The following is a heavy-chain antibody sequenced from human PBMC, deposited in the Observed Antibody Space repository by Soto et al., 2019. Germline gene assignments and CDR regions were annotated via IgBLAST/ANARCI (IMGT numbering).Heavy chain of an antibody. D-gene: IGHD3-3*01. CDR1: GLTFSSYA. J-gene: IGHJ3*02. Sequence: EVQLLESGGGLVQPGGSLRLSCAASGLTFSSYAMSWVRQAPGKGLEWVSGISGSGSNTYYADSVKGRFTISRDNSKNTLSLQMKSLVAEARAIYYCTKKARVCYDFGDFEIWDQGTMVTVSS. V-gene: IGHV3-23*01. CDR3: TKKARVCYDFGDFEI. CDR2: ISGSGSNT.